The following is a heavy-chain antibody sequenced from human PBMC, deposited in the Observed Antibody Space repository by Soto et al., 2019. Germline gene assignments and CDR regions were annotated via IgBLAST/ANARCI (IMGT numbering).Heavy chain of an antibody. V-gene: IGHV4-59*01. CDR3: AREFAISSGWSLGFDY. J-gene: IGHJ4*02. D-gene: IGHD6-19*01. CDR1: GGSISSYY. CDR2: IYYSGST. Sequence: PSETLSLTCTVSGGSISSYYWSWIRRPPGKGLEWIGYIYYSGSTKYNPSLKSRVTISVDTSKNQFSLKLSSVTAADTAVYYCAREFAISSGWSLGFDYWGQGTLVTVSS.